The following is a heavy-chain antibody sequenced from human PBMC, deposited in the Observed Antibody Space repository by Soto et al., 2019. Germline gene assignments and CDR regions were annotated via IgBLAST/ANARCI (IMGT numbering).Heavy chain of an antibody. D-gene: IGHD3-16*01. V-gene: IGHV4-31*03. CDR2: IYDGVST. CDR1: GGSISSGGYQ. Sequence: SETLSLTCTVSGGSISSGGYQWTWIRQHPGMGLEWIGYIYDGVSTDYNPSPKSRVTISADTSKNQFSLKMSFVTAADTAMYYCARRDFYADVDYWGHGSLVTVSS. J-gene: IGHJ4*01. CDR3: ARRDFYADVDY.